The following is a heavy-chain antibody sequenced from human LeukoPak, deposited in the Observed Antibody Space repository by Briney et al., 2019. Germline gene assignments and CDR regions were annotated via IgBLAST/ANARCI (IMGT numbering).Heavy chain of an antibody. CDR2: INAGNGNT. J-gene: IGHJ4*02. CDR1: GYTFTSYA. Sequence: ASVKVSCKASGYTFTSYAMHWVRQAPGQRLEWMGWINAGNGNTKYSQEFQGRVTITRDTSASTAYMELRSLRSDDTAVYYCARVGAMSAFDYWGQGTLVTVSS. CDR3: ARVGAMSAFDY. D-gene: IGHD1-26*01. V-gene: IGHV1-3*01.